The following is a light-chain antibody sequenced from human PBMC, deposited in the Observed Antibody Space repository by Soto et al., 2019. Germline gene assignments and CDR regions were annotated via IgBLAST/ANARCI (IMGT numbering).Light chain of an antibody. J-gene: IGLJ1*01. CDR2: DVS. CDR3: SSYTSSSTLDV. V-gene: IGLV2-14*01. Sequence: QPVSVSGSPGQSITISCTGTSSDVGGYNYVSWYQQHPGKAPKLMIYDVSNRPSGVSNRFSGSKSGNTASLTISGLQAEDEADYYCSSYTSSSTLDVFGTGTKLTVL. CDR1: SSDVGGYNY.